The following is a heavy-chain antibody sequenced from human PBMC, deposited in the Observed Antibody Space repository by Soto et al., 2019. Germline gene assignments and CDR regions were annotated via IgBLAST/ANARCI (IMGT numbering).Heavy chain of an antibody. V-gene: IGHV3-21*01. CDR3: ARDEQLYYYGSGTVDY. CDR1: GFTFSSYS. CDR2: ISSSSSYI. J-gene: IGHJ4*02. Sequence: GGSLRLSCAASGFTFSSYSMNWVRQAPGKGLEWVSSISSSSSYIYYADSVKGRFTISRDNAKNSLYLQMNSLRAEDTAVYYCARDEQLYYYGSGTVDYWGQGTLVTVSS. D-gene: IGHD3-10*01.